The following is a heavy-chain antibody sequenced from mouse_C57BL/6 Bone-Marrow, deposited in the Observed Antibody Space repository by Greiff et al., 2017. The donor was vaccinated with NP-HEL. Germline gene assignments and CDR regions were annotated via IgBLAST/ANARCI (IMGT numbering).Heavy chain of an antibody. CDR1: GYTFTSYW. D-gene: IGHD2-5*01. V-gene: IGHV1-69*01. CDR2: IDPSDSYT. J-gene: IGHJ2*01. CDR3: ARSAYYSNWCFDY. Sequence: QVQLQQPGAELVMPGASVKLSCKASGYTFTSYWMHWVKQRPGQGLEWIGEIDPSDSYTNYNQKFKGKSTLTVDKSSSTAYKQLSSRTSWDSAVYYCARSAYYSNWCFDYWGQGTTLTVSS.